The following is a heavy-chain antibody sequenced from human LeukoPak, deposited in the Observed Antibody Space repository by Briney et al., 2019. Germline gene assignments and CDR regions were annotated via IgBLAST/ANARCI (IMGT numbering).Heavy chain of an antibody. V-gene: IGHV3-30-3*01. D-gene: IGHD1-26*01. J-gene: IGHJ4*02. CDR2: ISYDGSNK. CDR1: GFTFSSFA. CDR3: ARDSEWGHRYFDY. Sequence: PGGSLRLSCAASGFTFSSFAMHWVRQAPGKGLEWVAVISYDGSNKYYADSVKGRFTISRDNSKNTLYLQMNSLRAEDTAVYYCARDSEWGHRYFDYWGQGTLVTVSS.